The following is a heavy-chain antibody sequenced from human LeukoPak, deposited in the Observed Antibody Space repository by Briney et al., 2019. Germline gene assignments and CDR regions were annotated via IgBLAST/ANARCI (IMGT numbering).Heavy chain of an antibody. V-gene: IGHV4-4*07. CDR3: ARDLSSGWYYLDP. D-gene: IGHD6-19*01. CDR2: ISAYGGT. Sequence: SETLSLTCNVSADLFSSYYWSWLRQPAGKGPQWIGRISAYGGTNYSPSLTGRVSLSLDTSKQQLSLKISSMTAADTVVYYCARDLSSGWYYLDPWGQGALVTVSS. J-gene: IGHJ4*01. CDR1: ADLFSSYY.